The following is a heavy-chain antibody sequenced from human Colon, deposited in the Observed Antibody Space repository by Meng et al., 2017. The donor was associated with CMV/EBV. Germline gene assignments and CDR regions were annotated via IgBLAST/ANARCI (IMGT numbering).Heavy chain of an antibody. CDR3: ARDGGGATAGAFDI. D-gene: IGHD4/OR15-4a*01. J-gene: IGHJ3*02. Sequence: GESLKISCAASGFTFSSYAMSWVRQAPGKGLEWVSSISTRSSYTYYADSVKGRFTISRDNAKNSLYLQMNSLRAEDTAVYYCARDGGGATAGAFDIWGQGTMVTVSS. CDR2: ISTRSSYT. V-gene: IGHV3-21*01. CDR1: GFTFSSYA.